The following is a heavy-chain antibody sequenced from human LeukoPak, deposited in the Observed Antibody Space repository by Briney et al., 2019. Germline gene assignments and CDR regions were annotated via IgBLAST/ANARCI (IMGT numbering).Heavy chain of an antibody. CDR1: GGSFSGYY. J-gene: IGHJ5*02. V-gene: IGHV4-34*01. CDR2: INHSGST. D-gene: IGHD6-13*01. Sequence: SETLSPTCAVYGGSFSGYYWSWIRQPPGKGLEWIGEINHSGSTNYNPSLKSRVTISVDTSKNQFSLKLSSVTAADTAVYYCARGSYSSSWYRGRFDPWGQGTLVTVSS. CDR3: ARGSYSSSWYRGRFDP.